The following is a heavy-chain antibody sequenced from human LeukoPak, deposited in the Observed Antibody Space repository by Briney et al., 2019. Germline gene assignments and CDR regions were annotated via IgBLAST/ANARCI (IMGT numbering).Heavy chain of an antibody. CDR3: ARSGINNFDY. D-gene: IGHD1-1*01. V-gene: IGHV3-53*01. J-gene: IGHJ4*02. CDR2: IYSGGYT. CDR1: GFTISSNY. Sequence: GGSPRPSCAASGFTISSNYMSWVRQGPGKGLEWVSLIYSGGYTYYADSVKGRFTISRDQSRNTLYLQMNSLSAEDTAMYYCARSGINNFDYWCQGTRVTVS.